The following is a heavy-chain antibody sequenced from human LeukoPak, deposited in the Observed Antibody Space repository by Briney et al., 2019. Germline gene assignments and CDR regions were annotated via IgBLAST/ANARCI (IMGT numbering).Heavy chain of an antibody. V-gene: IGHV1-18*01. J-gene: IGHJ6*02. Sequence: ASVKVSCKASGYIFTSYGISWVRQAPGQGLEWMGWISAYNGNTNYAQKLQGRVTMTTDTSTSTAYMELRSLRSDDTAVYYCARGDSGVVVTTYYYYYGMDVWGQGTTVTVSS. CDR2: ISAYNGNT. CDR1: GYIFTSYG. D-gene: IGHD2-21*02. CDR3: ARGDSGVVVTTYYYYYGMDV.